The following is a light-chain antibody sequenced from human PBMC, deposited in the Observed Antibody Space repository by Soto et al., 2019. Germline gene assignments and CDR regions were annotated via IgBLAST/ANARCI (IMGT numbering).Light chain of an antibody. V-gene: IGKV1-39*01. CDR3: QQTYITPQT. CDR1: QSVGNF. CDR2: AAS. J-gene: IGKJ1*01. Sequence: DIQMTQSPSSLSASVGDRVTITFLASQSVGNFLNWYQQKPGKAPKLLIYAASSLQSGVPSSFSGSGSGTDFTLTISSLQPEDFATYFCQQTYITPQTFGQGTKVDIK.